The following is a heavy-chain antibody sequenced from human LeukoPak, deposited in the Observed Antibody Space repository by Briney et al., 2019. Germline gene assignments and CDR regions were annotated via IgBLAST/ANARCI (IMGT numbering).Heavy chain of an antibody. CDR3: ARDSRPYDFWSGYGGTYYYMDV. V-gene: IGHV1-2*02. CDR2: INPNSGGT. Sequence: ASVKVSCKASGYTFTGYYMHWVRQAPGQGLEWMGWINPNSGGTNYAQKFQGRVTMTRDTSISTAYMELSGLRSDDTAVYYCARDSRPYDFWSGYGGTYYYMDVWGKGTTVTVSS. D-gene: IGHD3-3*01. CDR1: GYTFTGYY. J-gene: IGHJ6*03.